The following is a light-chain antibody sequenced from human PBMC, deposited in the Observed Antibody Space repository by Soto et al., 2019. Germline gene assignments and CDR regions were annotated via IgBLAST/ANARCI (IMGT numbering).Light chain of an antibody. V-gene: IGLV2-14*01. CDR3: SSYTSSRTLV. J-gene: IGLJ1*01. CDR1: SRDIGGYNY. Sequence: QSVLAQPASVSGSPGQSITISCTGTSRDIGGYNYVSWYQQYPGTAPKLMIYEVTDRPSGVSNRFSGSKSGNTASLTISGLQADDEAEYYCSSYTSSRTLVFGTGTKVT. CDR2: EVT.